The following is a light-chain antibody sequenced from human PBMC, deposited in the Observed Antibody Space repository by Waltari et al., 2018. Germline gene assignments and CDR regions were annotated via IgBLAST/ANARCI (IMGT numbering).Light chain of an antibody. Sequence: QAVVTPDPSLTVSPGGTDTLTRGSSTGAVSSGHHPHWVRQKPGQVPMPLIYDTTNKHSWTPARCAGCRLGGTAALTRSGAQPEDEAEYYCLLWYSGARWVFGGGTKLSVI. CDR3: LLWYSGARWV. J-gene: IGLJ3*02. CDR1: TGAVSSGHH. V-gene: IGLV7-46*01. CDR2: DTT.